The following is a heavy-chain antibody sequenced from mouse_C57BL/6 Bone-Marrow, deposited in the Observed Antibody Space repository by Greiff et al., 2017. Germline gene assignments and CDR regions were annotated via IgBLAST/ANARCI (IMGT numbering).Heavy chain of an antibody. D-gene: IGHD2-5*01. Sequence: QVQLQQPGAELVRPGPSVKLSCKASGYTFTSYWMHWVKQRPGQGLEWIGVIDPSDSYTNYNQKFKGKATLTVDTSSRTAYMQRSSLTSEDSAVYYCARRYYSNYFFDYWGQGTTLTVSS. CDR1: GYTFTSYW. CDR3: ARRYYSNYFFDY. J-gene: IGHJ2*01. V-gene: IGHV1-59*01. CDR2: IDPSDSYT.